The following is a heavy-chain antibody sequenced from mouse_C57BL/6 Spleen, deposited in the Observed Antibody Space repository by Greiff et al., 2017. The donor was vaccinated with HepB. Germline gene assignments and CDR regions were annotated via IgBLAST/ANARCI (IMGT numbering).Heavy chain of an antibody. CDR2: ISSGSSTI. CDR3: ARHGSSYKSAMDY. D-gene: IGHD1-1*01. Sequence: EVMLVESGGGLVKPGGSLKLSCAASGFTFSDYGMHWVRQAPEKGLEWVAYISSGSSTIYYADTVKGRFTISRDNAKNTLFLQRTSLRSEDTAMYYCARHGSSYKSAMDYWGQGTSVTVSS. J-gene: IGHJ4*01. V-gene: IGHV5-17*01. CDR1: GFTFSDYG.